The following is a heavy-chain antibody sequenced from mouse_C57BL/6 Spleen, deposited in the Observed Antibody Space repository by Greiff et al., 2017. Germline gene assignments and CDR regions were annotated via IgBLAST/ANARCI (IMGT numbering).Heavy chain of an antibody. CDR2: INYDGSST. D-gene: IGHD2-4*01. Sequence: EVKLMESEGGLVQPGSSMKLSCTASGFTFSDYYMAWVRQVPEKGLEWVANINYDGSSTNYLDSLKSRFIISRDNAKNILYLQMSSLKSEDTATYYCARDDWNHAGFAYWGQGTLVTVSA. CDR1: GFTFSDYY. V-gene: IGHV5-16*01. J-gene: IGHJ3*01. CDR3: ARDDWNHAGFAY.